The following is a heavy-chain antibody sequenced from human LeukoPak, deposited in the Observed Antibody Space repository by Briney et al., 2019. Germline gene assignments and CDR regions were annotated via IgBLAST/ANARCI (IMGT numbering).Heavy chain of an antibody. V-gene: IGHV1-69*06. CDR3: ARSQPLAYFDL. J-gene: IGHJ2*01. Sequence: GASVKVSCKASGGSFNSYAISWVRQAPGQGLEWMGGIIPIFGTANYAQKFQGRVTITADKSTNTAYMELSSLRSEDTAVYYCARSQPLAYFDLWGRGTLVTVSP. CDR1: GGSFNSYA. CDR2: IIPIFGTA.